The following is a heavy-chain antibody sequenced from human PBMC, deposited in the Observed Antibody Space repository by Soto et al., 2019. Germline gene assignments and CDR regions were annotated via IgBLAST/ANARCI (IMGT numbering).Heavy chain of an antibody. V-gene: IGHV1-18*01. CDR2: ISAYNGNT. CDR3: ARDQGFRVVINSNWFDP. Sequence: ASVKVSCKASGYTFSRYGIMWVRQAPGQGLEWMGWISAYNGNTNSAEKLRGRLTMATDASTTTAYMELRSLRSDDTAIYYCARDQGFRVVINSNWFDPWGQGTLVTVSS. D-gene: IGHD2-21*01. CDR1: GYTFSRYG. J-gene: IGHJ5*02.